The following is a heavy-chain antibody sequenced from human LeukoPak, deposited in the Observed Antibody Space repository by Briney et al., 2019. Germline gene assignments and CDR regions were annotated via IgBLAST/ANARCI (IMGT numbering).Heavy chain of an antibody. CDR3: ARSRWGYSYGSKFDY. CDR2: IYYSGST. V-gene: IGHV4-39*01. Sequence: SETLSLTCTVSGGSISSSSYYWGWIRQPPGKGLEWIGSIYYSGSTYYNPSLKSRVTISVDTPKNQFSLKLSSVTAADTAVYYCARSRWGYSYGSKFDYWGQGTLVTVSS. D-gene: IGHD5-18*01. CDR1: GGSISSSSYY. J-gene: IGHJ4*02.